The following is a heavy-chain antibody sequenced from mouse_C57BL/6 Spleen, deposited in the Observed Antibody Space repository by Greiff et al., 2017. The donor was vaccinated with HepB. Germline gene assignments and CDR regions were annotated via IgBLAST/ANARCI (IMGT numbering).Heavy chain of an antibody. J-gene: IGHJ2*01. CDR2: INPSTGGT. Sequence: VQLQQSGPELVKPGASVKISCKASGYSFTGYYMNWVKQSPEESLEWIGEINPSTGGTTYNQKFKAKATLTVDKSSSTAYMQLKSLTSEDSAVYYCARFDYYGSTLDYWGQGTTLTVSS. V-gene: IGHV1-42*01. CDR1: GYSFTGYY. D-gene: IGHD1-1*01. CDR3: ARFDYYGSTLDY.